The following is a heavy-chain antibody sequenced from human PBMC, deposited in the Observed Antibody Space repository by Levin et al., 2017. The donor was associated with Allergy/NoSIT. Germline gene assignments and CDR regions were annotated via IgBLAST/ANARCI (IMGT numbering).Heavy chain of an antibody. CDR3: TSWGWPRAPEWELLAGGVDY. V-gene: IGHV3-49*04. J-gene: IGHJ4*02. CDR2: IRSKAYGGTT. D-gene: IGHD1-26*01. Sequence: GESLKISCTASGFTFGDYAMSWVRQAPGKGLEWVGFIRSKAYGGTTEYAASVKGRFTISRDDSKSIAYLQMNSLKTEDTAVYYCTSWGWPRAPEWELLAGGVDYWGQGTLVTVSS. CDR1: GFTFGDYA.